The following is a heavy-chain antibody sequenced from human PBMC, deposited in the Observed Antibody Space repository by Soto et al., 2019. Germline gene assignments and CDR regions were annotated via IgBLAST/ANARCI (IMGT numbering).Heavy chain of an antibody. Sequence: QVQLQQWGAGLLKPSETLSLTCAVYGGSFSDFYWTWIRQLPGKGLEWIGEINHSGSTNYNPSLKSQIAIPVNTSKNQFSLNLKSVTAADTAVYYCGPPGAGADPRGYWGQGTLVTVSS. CDR3: GPPGAGADPRGY. CDR2: INHSGST. CDR1: GGSFSDFY. D-gene: IGHD2-2*01. J-gene: IGHJ4*02. V-gene: IGHV4-34*01.